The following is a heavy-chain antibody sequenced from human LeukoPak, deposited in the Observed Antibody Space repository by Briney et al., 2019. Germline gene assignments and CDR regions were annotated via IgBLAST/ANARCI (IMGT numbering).Heavy chain of an antibody. CDR1: GGSFSGYY. CDR2: INHSGST. D-gene: IGHD3-10*01. Sequence: PSETLSLTCAVYGGSFSGYYWSWIRQPPGKGLEWIGEINHSGSTNYNPSLKSRVTISVDTSKNQFSLKLSSVTAADTAVYYCARRYYYGSGSTHWGQGTLVTVSS. CDR3: ARRYYYGSGSTH. J-gene: IGHJ4*02. V-gene: IGHV4-34*01.